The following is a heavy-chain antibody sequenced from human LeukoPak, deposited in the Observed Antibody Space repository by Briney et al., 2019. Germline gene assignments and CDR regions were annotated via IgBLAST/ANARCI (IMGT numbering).Heavy chain of an antibody. D-gene: IGHD1-1*01. J-gene: IGHJ4*02. CDR3: ARDGLQLDIDY. V-gene: IGHV4-39*07. CDR1: GGSISISSYY. CDR2: IYYSGST. Sequence: PSETLSLTCTVSGGSISISSYYWGWIRQPPGKGLGWIGSIYYSGSTYYNPSLKSRVTISVDTSKNQFSLKLSSVSAADTAVYYCARDGLQLDIDYWRQGTLVTVSS.